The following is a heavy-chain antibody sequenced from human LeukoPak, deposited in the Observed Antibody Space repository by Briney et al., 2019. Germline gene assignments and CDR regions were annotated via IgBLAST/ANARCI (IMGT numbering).Heavy chain of an antibody. J-gene: IGHJ4*02. CDR1: GLTFSSYW. V-gene: IGHV3-74*01. CDR2: INSDGSSP. CDR3: AHIVGATPFDY. Sequence: GGSLRLSCAASGLTFSSYWMHWVRQAPGKGLVWVSRINSDGSSPSYADSVKGRFTISRDNAENTLYLQMNSLRAEDTAVYYCAHIVGATPFDYWGQGTLVTVSS. D-gene: IGHD1-26*01.